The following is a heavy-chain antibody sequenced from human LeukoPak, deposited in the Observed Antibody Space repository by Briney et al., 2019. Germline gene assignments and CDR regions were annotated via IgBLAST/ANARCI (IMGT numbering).Heavy chain of an antibody. CDR3: ARGGPWILDY. CDR2: IYYSGST. J-gene: IGHJ4*02. CDR1: GGSISSSSYY. D-gene: IGHD5-18*01. Sequence: NPSETLSLTCTVSGGSISSSSYYWGWIRQPPGKGLEWIGSIYYSGSTYYNPSLKSRVTISVDTSKNQFSLKLSSVAAADTAVYYCARGGPWILDYWGQGTLVTVSS. V-gene: IGHV4-39*07.